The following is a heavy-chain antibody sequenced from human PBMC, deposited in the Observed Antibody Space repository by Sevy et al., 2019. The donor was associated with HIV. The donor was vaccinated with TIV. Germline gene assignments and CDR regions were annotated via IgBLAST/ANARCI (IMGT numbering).Heavy chain of an antibody. CDR3: ARDLKGYDFWSGYWPRGGYYGMDV. CDR2: ISASGVNI. J-gene: IGHJ6*02. CDR1: GFTFRSFA. V-gene: IGHV3-23*01. D-gene: IGHD3-3*01. Sequence: GGSLRLSCAVSGFTFRSFAMSWVRQGPGRGLEWVSSISASGVNIHYADSVKGRFTISRDNSKNTLYLQMNSQRAEDTAVYYCARDLKGYDFWSGYWPRGGYYGMDVWGQGTTVTVSS.